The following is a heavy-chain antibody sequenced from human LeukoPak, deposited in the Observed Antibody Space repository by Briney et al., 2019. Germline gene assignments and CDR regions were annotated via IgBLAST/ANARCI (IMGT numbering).Heavy chain of an antibody. V-gene: IGHV1-3*01. J-gene: IGHJ4*02. CDR3: AKARWTSTATTYYLDY. Sequence: ASVKVSCKASGYTFTGYAVQWVRQAPGQRLEWMGWINAGNGKTKYSQKFQGRVTIARDTSASTAYKELSSLRSEDTAVYYCAKARWTSTATTYYLDYWGQGTVVTVSS. CDR1: GYTFTGYA. D-gene: IGHD4-17*01. CDR2: INAGNGKT.